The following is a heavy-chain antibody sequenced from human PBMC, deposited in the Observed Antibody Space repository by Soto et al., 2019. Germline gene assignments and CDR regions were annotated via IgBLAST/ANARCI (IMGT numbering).Heavy chain of an antibody. CDR1: GGTFSSYT. V-gene: IGHV1-69*04. D-gene: IGHD3-22*01. CDR2: IIPILGIA. J-gene: IGHJ4*02. Sequence: SVKVSCKASGGTFSSYTISWVRQAPGQGLEWMGRIIPILGIANYAQKFQGRVTITADKSTSTAYMELSSLRSEDTAVYYCARDTSYDSSGYYYSNSDYWGQGTLVTVS. CDR3: ARDTSYDSSGYYYSNSDY.